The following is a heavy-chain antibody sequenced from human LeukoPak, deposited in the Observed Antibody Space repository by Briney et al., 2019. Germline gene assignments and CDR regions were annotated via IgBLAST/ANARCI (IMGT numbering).Heavy chain of an antibody. CDR2: ISAYNGNT. CDR3: ARSTQYYYDNPAYYFDY. J-gene: IGHJ4*02. Sequence: ASVKVSCKASGYTFTSYGISWVRQAPGQGLEWMGWISAYNGNTNYAQKLQGRVTMTTDTSTSTGYMELRSLRSDDTAVYYCARSTQYYYDNPAYYFDYWGQGTLVTVSS. D-gene: IGHD3-22*01. V-gene: IGHV1-18*01. CDR1: GYTFTSYG.